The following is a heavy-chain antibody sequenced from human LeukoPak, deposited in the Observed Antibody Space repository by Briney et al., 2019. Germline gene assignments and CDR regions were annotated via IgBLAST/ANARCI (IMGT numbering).Heavy chain of an antibody. V-gene: IGHV1-2*02. J-gene: IGHJ4*02. Sequence: GASVKVSCKASGYTFTGYYMHWVRQAPGQELEWMGWIYPNNGGTNYAQNSQGRVTMTRDTSMSTAYMELSSLRSDDTAVYYCARFSGSSNFDHRGQGTLVTVSS. CDR3: ARFSGSSNFDH. CDR2: IYPNNGGT. D-gene: IGHD1-26*01. CDR1: GYTFTGYY.